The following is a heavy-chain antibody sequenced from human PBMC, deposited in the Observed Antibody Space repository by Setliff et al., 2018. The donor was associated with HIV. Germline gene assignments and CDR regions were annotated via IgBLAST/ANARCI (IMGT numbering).Heavy chain of an antibody. CDR1: GEPFNGFY. Sequence: SETLSLTCTVSGEPFNGFYWTWIRQPPGKGLEWIGDVNPTGRPNYNPSLESRVTISVDTSKSQFFLMLSSVTAADTAVYYCARASSDIPGVDSNYFDDWGQGTLVTSPQ. V-gene: IGHV4-34*01. D-gene: IGHD2-2*01. CDR3: ARASSDIPGVDSNYFDD. CDR2: VNPTGRP. J-gene: IGHJ4*02.